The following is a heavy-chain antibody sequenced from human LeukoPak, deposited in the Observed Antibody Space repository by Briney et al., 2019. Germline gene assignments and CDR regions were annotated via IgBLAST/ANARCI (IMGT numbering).Heavy chain of an antibody. CDR2: ISGSGRNI. CDR3: ASSQGDY. D-gene: IGHD2-2*01. Sequence: PGGSLRLSCAASGFIFSTYAMSWVRQAPGKGLEWVSSISGSGRNIYYADSVKGRFTISRDNSKNTLYLQMNTLRAEDTAVYYCASSQGDYLGQGTLVTVSS. J-gene: IGHJ4*02. V-gene: IGHV3-23*01. CDR1: GFIFSTYA.